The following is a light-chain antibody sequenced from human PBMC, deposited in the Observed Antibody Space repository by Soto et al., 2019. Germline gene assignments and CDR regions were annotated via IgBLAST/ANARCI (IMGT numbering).Light chain of an antibody. J-gene: IGLJ2*01. V-gene: IGLV7-46*01. Sequence: QTVVTQEPSLTVSPGGTVTLTCGSSTGAVTSGHYPYWFQQKPGQAPRTLIYDTSNKHSWTPARFSGSLLGGKAALTLSGEQPKDEAEYYCLLSYSGARLGVFGGGTKLTVL. CDR2: DTS. CDR3: LLSYSGARLGV. CDR1: TGAVTSGHY.